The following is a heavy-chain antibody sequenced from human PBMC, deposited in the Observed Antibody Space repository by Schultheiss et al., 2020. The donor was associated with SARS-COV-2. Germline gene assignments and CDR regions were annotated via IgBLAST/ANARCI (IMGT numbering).Heavy chain of an antibody. D-gene: IGHD3-3*01. V-gene: IGHV1-69*13. Sequence: SVNVSCKASGGTFSSYAISWVRQAPGQGLEWMGGIIPIFGTANYAQKFQGRVTITADESTSTAYMELSSLRSEDTAVYYCARDRYDFWSGYVSYWYFDLWGRGTLVTVS. CDR3: ARDRYDFWSGYVSYWYFDL. J-gene: IGHJ2*01. CDR2: IIPIFGTA. CDR1: GGTFSSYA.